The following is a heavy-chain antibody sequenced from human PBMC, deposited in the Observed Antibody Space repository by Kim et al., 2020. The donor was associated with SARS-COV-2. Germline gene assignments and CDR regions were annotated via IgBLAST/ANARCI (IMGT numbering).Heavy chain of an antibody. CDR3: ARGAYDFWSGNAKKEAAWFDP. V-gene: IGHV4-61*01. CDR1: GGSVSSGSYY. Sequence: SETLSLTCTVSGGSVSSGSYYWSWIRQPPGKGLEWIGYIYYSGSTNYNPSLKSRVTISVDTSKNQFSLKLSSVTAADTAVYYCARGAYDFWSGNAKKEAAWFDPWGQGTLVTVSS. J-gene: IGHJ5*02. D-gene: IGHD3-3*01. CDR2: IYYSGST.